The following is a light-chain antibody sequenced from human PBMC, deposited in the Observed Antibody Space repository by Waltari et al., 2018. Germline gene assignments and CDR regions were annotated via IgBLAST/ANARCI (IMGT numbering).Light chain of an antibody. CDR1: QSVSSSH. V-gene: IGKV3-20*01. CDR2: TTS. J-gene: IGKJ2*01. CDR3: QQSYSTPA. Sequence: EIVLTPSPGTLSLSPGERATLSCRASQSVSSSHLVWYQQKSGQAPRVLIYTTSSRATGVPDRFSGSGSGTDFTLTISRLEPEDFAVYYCQQSYSTPAFGQGTKLEIK.